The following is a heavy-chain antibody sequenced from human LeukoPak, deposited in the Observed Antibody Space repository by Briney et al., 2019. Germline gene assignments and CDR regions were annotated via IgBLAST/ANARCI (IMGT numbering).Heavy chain of an antibody. J-gene: IGHJ4*02. CDR1: GYTFISYG. D-gene: IGHD3-10*01. CDR2: ISPYNGNT. Sequence: ASVKVSCKASGYTFISYGINWVRQAPGQGLEWMGWISPYNGNTNYAQKFQGRVTMTTDTSASSAYMELRSLSSNDTATYYYYSLLFHSGSYYQGYWGKGTLVTISS. CDR3: YSLLFHSGSYYQGY. V-gene: IGHV1-18*01.